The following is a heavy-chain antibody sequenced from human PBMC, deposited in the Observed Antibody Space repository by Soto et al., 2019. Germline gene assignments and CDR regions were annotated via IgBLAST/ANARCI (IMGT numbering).Heavy chain of an antibody. Sequence: QVQLVESGGGVVQPGRSLRLSCAASGFTFSSYGMHWVHQAPGKGLEWVAVISYDGSNKYYADSVKGRFTISRDNSKNTLYLQMNSLRAEDTAVYYCAKEMARGYSSSWYLGGSDYWGQGTLVTVSS. CDR3: AKEMARGYSSSWYLGGSDY. CDR1: GFTFSSYG. J-gene: IGHJ4*02. CDR2: ISYDGSNK. D-gene: IGHD6-13*01. V-gene: IGHV3-30*18.